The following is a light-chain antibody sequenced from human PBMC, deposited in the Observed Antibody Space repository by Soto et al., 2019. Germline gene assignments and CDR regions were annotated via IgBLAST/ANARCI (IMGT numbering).Light chain of an antibody. CDR2: RNN. CDR1: RSNIGSNS. J-gene: IGLJ3*02. V-gene: IGLV1-47*01. Sequence: QSVLTQPPSASGTPGQRVTISCSGSRSNIGSNSVYWFQQLPGTAPKLLMYRNNQRPSGVPDRFSGSKSGTSASLAISGLRSEDEADYYCATWDDRLSGWVFGGGTKLTVL. CDR3: ATWDDRLSGWV.